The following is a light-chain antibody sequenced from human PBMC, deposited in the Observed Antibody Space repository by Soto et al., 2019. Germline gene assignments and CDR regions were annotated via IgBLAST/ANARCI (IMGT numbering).Light chain of an antibody. CDR1: QSVSNDF. V-gene: IGKV3-20*01. J-gene: IGKJ1*01. CDR2: DAS. Sequence: EIVLTQSPGILSLSPGERATLSCRASQSVSNDFLAWYQQKPGQAPRLLIYDASTRATDVPDRFSGSGSGADFTLTISRLEPEDFAVYYCQQYGSSTPTTFGQGTKVE. CDR3: QQYGSSTPTT.